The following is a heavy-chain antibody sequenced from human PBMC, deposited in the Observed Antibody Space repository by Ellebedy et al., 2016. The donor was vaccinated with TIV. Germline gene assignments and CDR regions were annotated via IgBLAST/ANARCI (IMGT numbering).Heavy chain of an antibody. CDR2: IYPYSGGT. V-gene: IGHV1-2*02. D-gene: IGHD1-1*01. Sequence: ASVKVSCKASGYTFTGYYMHWVRQAPGQGLEWMGWIYPYSGGTNYAPKFQGRVTMTRDTSISTAYMDLSRLRSDDTAVYYCARDPPRTGDSYFDLWGRGTLVTVSS. CDR3: ARDPPRTGDSYFDL. J-gene: IGHJ2*01. CDR1: GYTFTGYY.